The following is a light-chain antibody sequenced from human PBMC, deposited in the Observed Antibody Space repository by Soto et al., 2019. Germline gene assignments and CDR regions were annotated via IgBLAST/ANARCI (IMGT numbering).Light chain of an antibody. CDR2: INN. V-gene: IGLV1-44*01. Sequence: QSVLTQPPSASGTPGQRVTISCSGSTPNIGSNTVNWYQQLPGTAPKLIIYINNYRPSGVPDRFFGSKSGTSASLTISGLQSEDEADYYCAAWDDSLNGWVFGGGTKLTVL. J-gene: IGLJ3*02. CDR1: TPNIGSNT. CDR3: AAWDDSLNGWV.